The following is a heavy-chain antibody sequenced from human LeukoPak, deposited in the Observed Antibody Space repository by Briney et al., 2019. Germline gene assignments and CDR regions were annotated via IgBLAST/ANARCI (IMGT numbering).Heavy chain of an antibody. Sequence: GGSLRLSCAASGFTFSSYWMSWVRQAPGKGLEWVANIKQDGSEKYYVDSVKGRFTISRDNAKNSLYLQMNSLRADDTAVYYCARAVRWLWTYYFDYWGQGTLVTVSS. V-gene: IGHV3-7*01. J-gene: IGHJ4*02. D-gene: IGHD3-22*01. CDR1: GFTFSSYW. CDR2: IKQDGSEK. CDR3: ARAVRWLWTYYFDY.